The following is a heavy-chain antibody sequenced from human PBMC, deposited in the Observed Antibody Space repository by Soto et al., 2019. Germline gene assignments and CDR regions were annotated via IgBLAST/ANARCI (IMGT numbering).Heavy chain of an antibody. CDR2: INPNSGGT. Sequence: ASVKVSCKASGYTFTGYYMHWLRQAPGQGLEWMGWINPNSGGTNYAQKFQGWVTMTRDTSISTAYMELSRLRSDDTAVYYCARDRSDTAMVNYYYGMDVWGQGTTVTVSS. CDR1: GYTFTGYY. V-gene: IGHV1-2*04. J-gene: IGHJ6*02. D-gene: IGHD5-18*01. CDR3: ARDRSDTAMVNYYYGMDV.